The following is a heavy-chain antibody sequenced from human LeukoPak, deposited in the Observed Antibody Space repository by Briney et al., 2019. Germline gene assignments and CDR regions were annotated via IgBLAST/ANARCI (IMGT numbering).Heavy chain of an antibody. Sequence: SETLSLTCTVPGDSITNYNWNWIRQPPGRGLEWIASYSYGGSTKYCPSLQSRVTISADTSKSQFSLNLTSVAAADTAVYYCARGFDSWGQGTLVTVSS. CDR3: ARGFDS. V-gene: IGHV4-59*08. J-gene: IGHJ4*02. CDR1: GDSITNYN. CDR2: YSYGGST.